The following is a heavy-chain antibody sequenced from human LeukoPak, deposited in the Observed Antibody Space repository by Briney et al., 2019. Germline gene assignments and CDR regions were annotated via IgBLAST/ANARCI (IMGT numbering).Heavy chain of an antibody. CDR1: GFSFITYN. J-gene: IGHJ4*02. CDR3: AKDPGASYYFDY. D-gene: IGHD3-10*01. CDR2: ISSTSSYI. Sequence: GGSLRLSCAASGFSFITYNMNWVRQAPGKGLEWVSSISSTSSYIYYADSVKGRFTISRDNSKNTLYLQMNSLRAEDTAVYYCAKDPGASYYFDYWGQGTLVTVSS. V-gene: IGHV3-21*04.